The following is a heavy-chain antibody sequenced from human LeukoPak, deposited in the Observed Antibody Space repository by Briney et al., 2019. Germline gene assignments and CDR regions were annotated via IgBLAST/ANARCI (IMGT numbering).Heavy chain of an antibody. Sequence: GASVKVSCKASGGTFSSYAISWVRQAPGRGLEWMGGIIPIFGTANYAQKFQGRVTITADESTSTAYMELSRLRSDDTAVYYCATLEFSKDYWGQGTLVTVSS. CDR2: IIPIFGTA. D-gene: IGHD3-10*01. CDR3: ATLEFSKDY. J-gene: IGHJ4*02. CDR1: GGTFSSYA. V-gene: IGHV1-69*13.